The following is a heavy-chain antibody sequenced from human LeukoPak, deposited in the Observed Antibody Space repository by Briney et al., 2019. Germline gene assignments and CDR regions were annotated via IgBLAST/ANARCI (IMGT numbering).Heavy chain of an antibody. J-gene: IGHJ4*02. V-gene: IGHV3-21*01. CDR2: ISSSSSYI. CDR3: ARPYDYVWGSYREFDY. D-gene: IGHD3-16*02. Sequence: GGSLRLSCAASGFTFSSYSMNWVRQAPGKGLEWVSSISSSSSYIYYADSVKGRFTISRDNAKNTLYLQMNSLRAEDTAVYYCARPYDYVWGSYREFDYWGQGTLVTVSS. CDR1: GFTFSSYS.